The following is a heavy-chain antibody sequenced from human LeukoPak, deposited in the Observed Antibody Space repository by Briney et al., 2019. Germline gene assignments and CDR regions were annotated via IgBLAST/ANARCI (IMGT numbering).Heavy chain of an antibody. V-gene: IGHV1-24*01. J-gene: IGHJ4*02. CDR3: ATHGGMRFNYYDSSGYLYFDY. CDR1: EYTLTELS. Sequence: GASVKVSCKVSEYTLTELSMHWVRQAPGKGLEWMGGFDPEDGETIYAQKFQGRVTMTEDTSTDTAYMELSSLRSEDTAVYYCATHGGMRFNYYDSSGYLYFDYWGQGTLVTVSS. CDR2: FDPEDGET. D-gene: IGHD3-22*01.